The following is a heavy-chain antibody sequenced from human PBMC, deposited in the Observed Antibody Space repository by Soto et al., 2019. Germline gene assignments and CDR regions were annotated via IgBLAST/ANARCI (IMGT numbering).Heavy chain of an antibody. CDR3: ARSYLASSPRVLDY. CDR1: GYSFTSYW. D-gene: IGHD2-2*01. V-gene: IGHV5-51*03. J-gene: IGHJ4*02. CDR2: LYPGAYDT. Sequence: EVQLVQSGTEVKEPGDSLKISCQASGYSFTSYWIGWVRQVPGKGLEWIGILYPGAYDTRYNPSFEAQVIMSADKATSTATLQWRSLKASDSAVYYCARSYLASSPRVLDYWVQGSMVTLSS.